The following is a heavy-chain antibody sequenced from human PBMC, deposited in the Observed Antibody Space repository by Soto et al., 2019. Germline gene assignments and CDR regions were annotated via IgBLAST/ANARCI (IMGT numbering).Heavy chain of an antibody. CDR3: ARDGGVSSEYYYYGMDV. Sequence: QLQLQESGPGLVKPSETLSLTCTVSGGSISSSSYYWGWIRQPPGKGLEWIGSIYYSGSTYYNPSLKSRVTISVDTSKNQSSLTVSSVTAADTAVYYCARDGGVSSEYYYYGMDVWGQGTTVTVSS. CDR1: GGSISSSSYY. D-gene: IGHD6-25*01. V-gene: IGHV4-39*02. CDR2: IYYSGST. J-gene: IGHJ6*02.